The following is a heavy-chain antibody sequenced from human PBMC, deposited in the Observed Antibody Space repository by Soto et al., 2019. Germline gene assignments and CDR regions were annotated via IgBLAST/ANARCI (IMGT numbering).Heavy chain of an antibody. CDR1: GFTFSDYY. Sequence: QVQLVESGGGLVKPGGSLRLSCAASGFTFSDYYMSWIRQAPGKGLEWVSYISSSSSYTNYADSVKGRFTISRDNAKNSLFLQINSLRTEDPAVYYCAGGYCSSWYPPPQFDYWGQGTLVTVSS. V-gene: IGHV3-11*05. CDR2: ISSSSSYT. CDR3: AGGYCSSWYPPPQFDY. D-gene: IGHD6-13*01. J-gene: IGHJ4*02.